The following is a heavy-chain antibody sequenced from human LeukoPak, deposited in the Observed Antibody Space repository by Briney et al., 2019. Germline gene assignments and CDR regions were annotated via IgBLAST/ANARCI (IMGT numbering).Heavy chain of an antibody. CDR3: ASLFRFDP. CDR2: IYYSGST. CDR1: GGSISSSSYY. V-gene: IGHV4-39*01. D-gene: IGHD3-3*01. Sequence: SETLSLTCTVSGGSISSSSYYWGWIRQPPGKGLEWIGSIYYSGSTYYNPSLKSRVTISVDTSKNQFSLKLSSVTAADTAVYYCASLFRFDPWGQGTLVTVSS. J-gene: IGHJ5*02.